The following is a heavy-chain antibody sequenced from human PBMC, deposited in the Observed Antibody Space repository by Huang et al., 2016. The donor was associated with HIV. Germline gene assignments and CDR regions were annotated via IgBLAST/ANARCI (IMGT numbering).Heavy chain of an antibody. D-gene: IGHD3-16*01. Sequence: QLAQSGSEVKKPGQSLKISCTSSGFTFTDYWIGWVRQMPGKGLDWLGISFPRDHDLRYSPSLQGQVSIVADTSVSTVYLQWNSVKASDTAIYYCARSLRRYQAFGFTIWGQGTMVTVSS. CDR2: SFPRDHDL. V-gene: IGHV5-51*01. CDR1: GFTFTDYW. J-gene: IGHJ3*01. CDR3: ARSLRRYQAFGFTI.